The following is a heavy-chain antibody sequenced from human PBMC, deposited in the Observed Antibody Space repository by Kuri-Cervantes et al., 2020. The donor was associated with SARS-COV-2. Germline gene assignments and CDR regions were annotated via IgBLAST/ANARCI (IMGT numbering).Heavy chain of an antibody. CDR3: ARGGYCCGGSCYSVYYYYYCGMDV. D-gene: IGHD2-15*01. V-gene: IGHV3-21*01. CDR1: GFTFSSYS. CDR2: INSNSSYI. J-gene: IGHJ6*02. Sequence: GESLMISCAASGFTFSSYSMNWVRQAPGKGLEWVSSINSNSSYIYYADSVKGRFTISRDNAKNSLYLQMNSLRAEDTAVYYCARGGYCCGGSCYSVYYYYYCGMDVWGQGTTVTVSS.